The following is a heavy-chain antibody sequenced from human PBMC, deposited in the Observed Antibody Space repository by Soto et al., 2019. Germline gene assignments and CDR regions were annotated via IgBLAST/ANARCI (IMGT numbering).Heavy chain of an antibody. CDR1: GFTFRSLG. J-gene: IGHJ3*01. V-gene: IGHV3-23*01. Sequence: GGSLRLSCAASGFTFRSLGMSWVRQAPGKGLEWVSGISDNGGSTYYADSVKGRFTISRDNSKNTVSLQMNSLKVEDTAVYYCAKDGVGINAFDVWGQGKMVTVSS. CDR3: AKDGVGINAFDV. D-gene: IGHD1-26*01. CDR2: ISDNGGST.